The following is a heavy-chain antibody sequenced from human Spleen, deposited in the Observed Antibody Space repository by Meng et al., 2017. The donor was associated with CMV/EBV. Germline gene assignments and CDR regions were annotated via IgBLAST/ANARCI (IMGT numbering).Heavy chain of an antibody. CDR3: ARGDDTGRFGI. J-gene: IGHJ3*02. V-gene: IGHV1-18*04. D-gene: IGHD3-10*01. CDR2: ISAYSGST. Sequence: ASVKVSCKASGYTFTSYGITWVRQAPGQGLEWMGWISAYSGSTNYAQKLQGRVTMTTDTSTSTAFMELRSLNSDDTAVYYCARGDDTGRFGIWGQGTKVTVSS. CDR1: GYTFTSYG.